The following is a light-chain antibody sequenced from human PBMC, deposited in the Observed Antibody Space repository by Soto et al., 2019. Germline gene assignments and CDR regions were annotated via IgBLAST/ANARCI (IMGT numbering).Light chain of an antibody. CDR2: GSS. Sequence: DIQMTQSPSSLSASIGDRVTITCRASQAIRNDLAWYQQKPGRAPKRLIYGSSSLQSGVPSRFSGSGSGTEFNLTISSLQPEDFATYYCLQHNVFPRTFGQGTKVEIK. CDR3: LQHNVFPRT. V-gene: IGKV1-17*01. J-gene: IGKJ1*01. CDR1: QAIRND.